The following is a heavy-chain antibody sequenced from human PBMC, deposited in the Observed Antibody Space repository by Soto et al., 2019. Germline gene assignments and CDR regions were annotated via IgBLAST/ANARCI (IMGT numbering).Heavy chain of an antibody. CDR3: ARHQRDDASRKIDC. CDR2: INPADSDI. D-gene: IGHD3-16*01. J-gene: IGHJ4*02. Sequence: GDSLTISCQGSGYSFTSNWIGWVRHMPGKRLEWMGIINPADSDIKYSPSFQGQVTISADKSIGTAYLQWSSLKASDTAMYYCARHQRDDASRKIDCWGQGTLVTVSS. V-gene: IGHV5-51*01. CDR1: GYSFTSNW.